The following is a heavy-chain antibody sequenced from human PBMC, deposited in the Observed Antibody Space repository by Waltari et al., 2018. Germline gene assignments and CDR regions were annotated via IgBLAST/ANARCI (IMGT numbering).Heavy chain of an antibody. CDR3: ARRGGYSSPDLY. J-gene: IGHJ4*02. V-gene: IGHV4-59*08. Sequence: QVQLQESGPGLVKPSETLSLTCTVSGGSISSYYWSWPRQPPGKGLEWIGYIPYSGNTNYNPSLQSRVTISLDTSKNQFSLNLSSVTAADTAVYYCARRGGYSSPDLYWGQGTLVTVSS. CDR2: IPYSGNT. CDR1: GGSISSYY. D-gene: IGHD6-13*01.